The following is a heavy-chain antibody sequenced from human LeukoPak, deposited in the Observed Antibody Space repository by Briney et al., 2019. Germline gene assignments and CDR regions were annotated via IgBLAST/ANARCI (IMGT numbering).Heavy chain of an antibody. V-gene: IGHV3-21*04. J-gene: IGHJ1*01. CDR1: GFTFSTYY. Sequence: PGGSLRLSCAASGFTFSTYYMNWVRQAPGKGLEWLSSISSTSSSIYYADSVKGRFTISRDNAKNSLYLQMNSLTAEDTAVYYCTRNSGWYGLSWGQGTLVTVSS. CDR3: TRNSGWYGLS. CDR2: ISSTSSSI. D-gene: IGHD6-19*01.